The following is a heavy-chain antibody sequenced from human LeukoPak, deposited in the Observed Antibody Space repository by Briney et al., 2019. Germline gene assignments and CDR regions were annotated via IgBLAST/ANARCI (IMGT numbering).Heavy chain of an antibody. Sequence: ASVKVSCKASGGTFSSYAISWVRQAPGQGLEWMGGIIPIFGTANYAQKFQGRVTITTDESTSTAYMELSSLRSEDTAVYYCAGDIVVVPAATYYYYYYMDVRGKGTTVTVSS. CDR1: GGTFSSYA. CDR3: AGDIVVVPAATYYYYYYMDV. V-gene: IGHV1-69*05. J-gene: IGHJ6*03. CDR2: IIPIFGTA. D-gene: IGHD2-2*01.